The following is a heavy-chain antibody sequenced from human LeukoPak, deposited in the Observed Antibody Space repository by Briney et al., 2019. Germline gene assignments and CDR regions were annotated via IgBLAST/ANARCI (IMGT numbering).Heavy chain of an antibody. V-gene: IGHV1-46*01. CDR1: GGTFSSYA. CDR2: INPSAGST. D-gene: IGHD3-16*01. J-gene: IGHJ4*02. Sequence: ASVKVSCKASGGTFSSYAISWVRQAPGQGLEWMGMINPSAGSTNYAQSFQGRVTMTRDTSTSTVYMELTSLTSEDTAVYYCAREAPGGYFDYWGQRTLVTVSS. CDR3: AREAPGGYFDY.